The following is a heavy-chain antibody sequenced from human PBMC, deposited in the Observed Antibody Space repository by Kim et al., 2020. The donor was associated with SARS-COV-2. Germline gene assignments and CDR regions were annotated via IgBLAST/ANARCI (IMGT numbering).Heavy chain of an antibody. V-gene: IGHV4-34*01. CDR3: ARGGSHEGFGSSTLGY. J-gene: IGHJ4*02. CDR1: GGSFSGYY. D-gene: IGHD2-2*01. CDR2: INHSGST. Sequence: SETLSLTCAVYGGSFSGYYWSWIRQPPGKGLEWIGEINHSGSTNYNPSLKSRVTISVDTSKNQFSLKLSSVTAADTAVYYCARGGSHEGFGSSTLGYWGQGTLVTVSS.